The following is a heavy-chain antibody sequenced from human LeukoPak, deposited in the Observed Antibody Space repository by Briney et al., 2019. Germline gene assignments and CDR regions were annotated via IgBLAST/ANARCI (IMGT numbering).Heavy chain of an antibody. CDR2: ISGSGGST. V-gene: IGHV3-23*01. CDR1: GFTFSSYG. D-gene: IGHD3-22*01. Sequence: GGSLRLSCAASGFTFSSYGMSWVRQAPGKGLEWVSAISGSGGSTYYADSVKGRFTISRDNSKNTLYLQMNSLRTEDTALYYCAKNPYDSSGGEYFQHWGQGTLVTVSS. CDR3: AKNPYDSSGGEYFQH. J-gene: IGHJ1*01.